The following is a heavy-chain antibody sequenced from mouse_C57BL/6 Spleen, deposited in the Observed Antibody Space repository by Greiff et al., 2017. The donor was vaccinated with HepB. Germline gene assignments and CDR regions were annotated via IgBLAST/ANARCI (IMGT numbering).Heavy chain of an antibody. V-gene: IGHV1-64*01. CDR1: GYTFTSYW. Sequence: QVQLQQPGAELVKPGASVKLSCKASGYTFTSYWMHWVKQRPGQGLEWIGMIHPNSGSTNYNEKFKSKATLTVDKSSSTAYMQLSSLTSEDSAVYYCARSSDVYYAMDYWGQGTSVTVSS. D-gene: IGHD1-1*01. CDR2: IHPNSGST. CDR3: ARSSDVYYAMDY. J-gene: IGHJ4*01.